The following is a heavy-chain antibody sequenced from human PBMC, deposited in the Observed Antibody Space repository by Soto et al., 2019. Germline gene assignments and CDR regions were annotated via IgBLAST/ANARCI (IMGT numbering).Heavy chain of an antibody. V-gene: IGHV1-18*01. CDR1: GYTFSSYA. CDR2: ISGYNVNT. CDR3: ARISVTAYYYGMDD. J-gene: IGHJ6*04. D-gene: IGHD4-17*01. Sequence: QVQLVQSGAEVKKPGASVKVSCKASGYTFSSYAISWVRQAPGQGLEWMVWISGYNVNTNYAQKVQGRVTMTTDTSTSAAYMELRSLRSDDTAVYYCARISVTAYYYGMDDWGKGTTVTVSS.